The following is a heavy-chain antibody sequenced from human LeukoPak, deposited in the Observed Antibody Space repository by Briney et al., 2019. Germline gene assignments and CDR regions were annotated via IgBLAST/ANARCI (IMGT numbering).Heavy chain of an antibody. CDR3: AREGDSSADAFDI. D-gene: IGHD3-22*01. J-gene: IGHJ3*02. CDR1: GFPFNGYY. V-gene: IGHV1-2*02. Sequence: ASVKAACKGSGFPFNGYYMHWVRQAPGQGLEWMGWINPNSGDTNYAQKFQGRVTMTRDTSITTAYMELRSLRSDDTAVYHCAREGDSSADAFDIWGLGTMVTVSS. CDR2: INPNSGDT.